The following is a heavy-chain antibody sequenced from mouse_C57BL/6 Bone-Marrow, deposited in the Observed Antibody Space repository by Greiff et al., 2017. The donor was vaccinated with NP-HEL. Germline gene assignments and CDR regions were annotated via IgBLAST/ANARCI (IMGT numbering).Heavy chain of an antibody. CDR2: INPSTGGT. CDR3: ALWLWYFDV. CDR1: GYSFTGYY. Sequence: EVQLQQSGPELVKPGASVKISCKASGYSFTGYYMNWVKQSPEKSLEWIGEINPSTGGTTYNQKFKAKATLTVDKSSSTAYMQLKSLTSEDSAVYYCALWLWYFDVWGTGTTVTVSS. J-gene: IGHJ1*03. V-gene: IGHV1-42*01. D-gene: IGHD1-1*02.